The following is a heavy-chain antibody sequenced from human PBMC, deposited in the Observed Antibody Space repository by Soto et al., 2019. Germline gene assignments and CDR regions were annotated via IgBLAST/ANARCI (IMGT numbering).Heavy chain of an antibody. D-gene: IGHD3-10*01. CDR3: AREGGDLNY. V-gene: IGHV4-4*02. CDR2: IYYSGST. CDR1: GGSISSSNW. Sequence: SETLSLTCAVSGGSISSSNWWSWVRQPPGKGLEWIGYIYYSGSTYYNPSLKSRVTISVDTSKNQFSLKLSSVTAADTAVYYCAREGGDLNYWGQGTLVTVSS. J-gene: IGHJ4*02.